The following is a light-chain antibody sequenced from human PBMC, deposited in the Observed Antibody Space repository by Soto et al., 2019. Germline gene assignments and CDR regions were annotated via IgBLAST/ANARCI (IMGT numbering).Light chain of an antibody. V-gene: IGKV2-28*01. CDR1: QSLLYNNTYNY. CDR3: MQTLQSLT. J-gene: IGKJ5*01. CDR2: FGS. Sequence: EIVMTQSPLTLPVTPGEPASISCSSSQSLLYNNTYNYLDWYVQKPGQSPQLLIYFGSNRAPGVPDRFSGSGSGTDFTLKINRVEAEDVGTYYCMQTLQSLTFGQGTRLENK.